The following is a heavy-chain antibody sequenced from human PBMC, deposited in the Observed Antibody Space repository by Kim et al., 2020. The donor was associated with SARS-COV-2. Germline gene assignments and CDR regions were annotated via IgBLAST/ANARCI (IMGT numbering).Heavy chain of an antibody. V-gene: IGHV3-30*18. CDR3: AKGNSLMITFGGVLFDY. CDR1: GFTFSSYG. J-gene: IGHJ4*02. Sequence: GGSLRLSCAASGFTFSSYGMHWVRQAPGKGLEWVAVISYDGSNKYYADSVKGRFTISRDNSKNTLYLQMNSLRADDTAVYYCAKGNSLMITFGGVLFDYWGQGTLVTVSS. CDR2: ISYDGSNK. D-gene: IGHD3-16*01.